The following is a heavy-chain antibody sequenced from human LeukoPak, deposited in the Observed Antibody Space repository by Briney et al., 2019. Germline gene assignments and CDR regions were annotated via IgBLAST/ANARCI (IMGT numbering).Heavy chain of an antibody. J-gene: IGHJ6*02. CDR3: ARGAITIFGVVTRSPVGMDV. D-gene: IGHD3-3*01. V-gene: IGHV1-2*02. CDR2: INPNSGGT. CDR1: GYTFTGYY. Sequence: ASVKVSCKASGYTFTGYYMHWVRQAPGQGLEWMGWINPNSGGTNYAQKFQGRVTMTRDTSISTAYMELSRLRSDDTAVYYCARGAITIFGVVTRSPVGMDVWGQGTTVTVSS.